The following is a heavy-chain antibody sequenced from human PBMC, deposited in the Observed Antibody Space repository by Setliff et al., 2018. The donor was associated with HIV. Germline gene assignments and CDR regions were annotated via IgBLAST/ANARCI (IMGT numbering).Heavy chain of an antibody. CDR2: ISTHNDDT. CDR1: GYTFTTYA. J-gene: IGHJ4*02. V-gene: IGHV1-18*01. D-gene: IGHD3-10*01. CDR3: ARDYYGSGSYFILDY. Sequence: GASVKVSCKASGYTFTTYAISWVRQAPGQGLEWMGWISTHNDDTDYAQKFQGRVTMTRDTSTSTVYMELRSLRSDDTAVYYCARDYYGSGSYFILDYWGPGTLVTV.